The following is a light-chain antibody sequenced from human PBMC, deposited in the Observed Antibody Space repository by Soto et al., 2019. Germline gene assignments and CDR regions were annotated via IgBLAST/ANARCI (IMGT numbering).Light chain of an antibody. CDR1: SGHSSYA. J-gene: IGLJ2*01. V-gene: IGLV4-69*01. CDR2: LSSDGSH. Sequence: QPVLTQSPSASASLGASVKLTCTLSSGHSSYAIAWHQQQPEKGPRYLMKLSSDGSHSKGDGIPDRFSGSSSGAERYLTIPSLQSEDEADYYCQTWDIGARVVFGGGTKLTVL. CDR3: QTWDIGARVV.